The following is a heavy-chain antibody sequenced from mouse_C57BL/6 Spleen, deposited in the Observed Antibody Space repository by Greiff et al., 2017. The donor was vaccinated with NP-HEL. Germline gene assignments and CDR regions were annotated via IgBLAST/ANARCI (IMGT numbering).Heavy chain of an antibody. CDR1: EYEFPSHD. V-gene: IGHV5-2*01. Sequence: EVMLVESGGGLVQPGESLKLSCESNEYEFPSHDMSWVRKTPEKRLELVAAINSDGGSTYYPDTMERRFIISRDNTKKTLYLQMSSLRSEDTALYYCARQGVLRTGQDWYFDVWGTGTTVTVSS. CDR2: INSDGGST. D-gene: IGHD1-1*01. CDR3: ARQGVLRTGQDWYFDV. J-gene: IGHJ1*03.